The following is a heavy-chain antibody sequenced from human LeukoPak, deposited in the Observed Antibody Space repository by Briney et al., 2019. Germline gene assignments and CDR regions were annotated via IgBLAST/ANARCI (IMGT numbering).Heavy chain of an antibody. CDR3: ARSRVYSYGSFDY. Sequence: SETLSLTCAVYGGSFSGYYRSWIRQPPGKGLEWIGEINHSGSTNYNPSLKSRVSISVDTSKNQFSLKLNSVTAADTAVYYCARSRVYSYGSFDYWGQGTLVTVSS. CDR1: GGSFSGYY. CDR2: INHSGST. D-gene: IGHD5-18*01. V-gene: IGHV4-34*01. J-gene: IGHJ4*02.